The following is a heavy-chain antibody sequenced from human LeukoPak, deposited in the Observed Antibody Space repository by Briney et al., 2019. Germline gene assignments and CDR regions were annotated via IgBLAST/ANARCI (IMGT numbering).Heavy chain of an antibody. V-gene: IGHV4-34*01. CDR2: INHSGST. CDR1: GGSFSGYY. CDR3: ARVGWRGMDV. Sequence: SETLSLTCAVYGGSFSGYYWSWIRQPPGKGLEWIGEINHSGSTNYNPSLKSRVTISVDTSKNQFSLKLSSVTAADTAVYYCARVGWRGMDVWGQGTTVTVSS. J-gene: IGHJ6*02. D-gene: IGHD2-15*01.